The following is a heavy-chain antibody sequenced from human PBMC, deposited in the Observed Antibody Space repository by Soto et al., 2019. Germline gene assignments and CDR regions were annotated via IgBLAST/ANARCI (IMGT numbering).Heavy chain of an antibody. Sequence: EVQRVESGGGLVQPGGSLRLSCAASGLSVSGNYMSWVRQAPGKGLEWVSVIYSGGTTYYADSVKGRFIISRDISNNTMYLPINSLRAEDTAVYFCARDCRHMVRGAGFDYWGQGTLVTVSS. CDR1: GLSVSGNY. V-gene: IGHV3-66*01. CDR3: ARDCRHMVRGAGFDY. J-gene: IGHJ4*02. CDR2: IYSGGTT. D-gene: IGHD3-10*01.